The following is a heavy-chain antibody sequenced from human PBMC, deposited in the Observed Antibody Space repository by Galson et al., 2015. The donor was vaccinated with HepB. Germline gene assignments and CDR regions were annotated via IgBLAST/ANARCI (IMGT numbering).Heavy chain of an antibody. V-gene: IGHV1-2*06. CDR3: ARDSSSWSLDY. J-gene: IGHJ4*02. CDR1: GYTLTGYY. CDR2: INPNSGGT. D-gene: IGHD6-13*01. Sequence: VSCKASGYTLTGYYMHWVRQAPGQGLEWMGRINPNSGGTNYAQKFQGRVTMTRDTSISTAYMEPSRLRSDDTAVYYCARDSSSWSLDYWGQGTLVTVSS.